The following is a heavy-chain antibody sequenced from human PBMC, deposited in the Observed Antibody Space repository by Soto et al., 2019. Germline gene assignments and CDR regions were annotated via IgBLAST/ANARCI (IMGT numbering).Heavy chain of an antibody. CDR2: IYYSGST. Sequence: SETLSLTCTVSGGSISSSSYYWGWIRQPPGKGLEWIGSIYYSGSTYYNPSLKSRVTISVDTSKNQFSLKLSSVTAADTAVYYCARHGGENADNWFDPWGQGTLVTVSS. V-gene: IGHV4-39*01. D-gene: IGHD3-10*01. J-gene: IGHJ5*02. CDR1: GGSISSSSYY. CDR3: ARHGGENADNWFDP.